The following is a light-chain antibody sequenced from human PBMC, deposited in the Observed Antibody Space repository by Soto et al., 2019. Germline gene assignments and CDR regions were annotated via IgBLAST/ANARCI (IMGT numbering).Light chain of an antibody. Sequence: EIMLTQSPATLSLSPGEGATLSCRASQSVSSYLAWYQQKPGQAPRLLIYDASNRATGIPARFSGSGSGTEFTLTISRLEPEDFTVYYCHQYETFGQGTKVDIK. J-gene: IGKJ1*01. CDR3: HQYET. CDR2: DAS. CDR1: QSVSSY. V-gene: IGKV3-11*01.